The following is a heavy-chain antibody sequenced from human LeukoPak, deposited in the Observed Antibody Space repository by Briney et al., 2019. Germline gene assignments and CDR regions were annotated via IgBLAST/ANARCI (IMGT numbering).Heavy chain of an antibody. J-gene: IGHJ3*02. CDR3: ARDRESYYYDSSGYGYDAFDI. CDR1: GYTFTGYY. D-gene: IGHD3-22*01. Sequence: SVKVSCKASGYTFTGYYMHWVRQAPGQGLEWMGRINPNSGGTNYAQKFQGRVTMTRDTSISTAYMELSRLRSDDTAVYYCARDRESYYYDSSGYGYDAFDIWGQGTMVTVSS. CDR2: INPNSGGT. V-gene: IGHV1-2*06.